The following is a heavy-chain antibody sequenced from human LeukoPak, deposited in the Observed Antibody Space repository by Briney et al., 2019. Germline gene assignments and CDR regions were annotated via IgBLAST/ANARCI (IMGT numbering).Heavy chain of an antibody. V-gene: IGHV3-21*01. CDR1: GFTFSSYS. Sequence: GGSLRLSCAASGFTFSSYSMNWVRQAPGKGLEWVSSISSSSSYIYYADSVKGRFTISRDNSKNTLYLQMNSLRAEDTAVYYCAKGIRYFDWLDAFDIWGQGTMVTVSS. CDR3: AKGIRYFDWLDAFDI. J-gene: IGHJ3*02. CDR2: ISSSSSYI. D-gene: IGHD3-9*01.